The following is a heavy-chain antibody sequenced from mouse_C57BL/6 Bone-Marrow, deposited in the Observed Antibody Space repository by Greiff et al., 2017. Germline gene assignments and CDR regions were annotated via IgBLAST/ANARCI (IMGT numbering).Heavy chain of an antibody. J-gene: IGHJ2*01. CDR1: GYIFTEYT. CDR3: ARHERYYDYEGYFDY. V-gene: IGHV1-62-2*01. D-gene: IGHD2-4*01. CDR2: FYPGSGSI. Sequence: VMLVESGAELVKPGASVKLSCKASGYIFTEYTIHWVKQRSGQGLGWIGWFYPGSGSIKYNERFKDKATLTADKSSNTVYMELSRLTSEDSAVYFCARHERYYDYEGYFDYWGQGTTLTVSS.